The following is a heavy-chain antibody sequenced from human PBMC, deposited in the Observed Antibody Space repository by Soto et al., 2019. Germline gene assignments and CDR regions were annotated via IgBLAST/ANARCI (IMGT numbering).Heavy chain of an antibody. J-gene: IGHJ6*02. CDR1: GYIFTTYA. CDR2: INPNSGGT. Sequence: ASVKVSCKASGYIFTTYALHWVRQAPGQGLEWMGWINPNSGGTNYAQKFQGWVTMTRDTSISTAYMELSRLRSDDTAVYYCAIGDPSDSGMDVWGQGTTVTVSS. V-gene: IGHV1-2*04. CDR3: AIGDPSDSGMDV.